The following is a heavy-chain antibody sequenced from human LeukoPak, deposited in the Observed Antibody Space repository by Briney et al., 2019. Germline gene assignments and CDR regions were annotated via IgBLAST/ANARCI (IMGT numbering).Heavy chain of an antibody. CDR3: ARQVQNYGMDV. Sequence: SETLSLTCTVSGGSISSFYWSWIRQPPGKGLEWIGYIYYSGSTNYNPSLKSRVTISVDTSKNQFSLKLSSVTAADTAVYYCARQVQNYGMDVWGQGTTVTVPS. CDR1: GGSISSFY. J-gene: IGHJ6*02. D-gene: IGHD1-1*01. V-gene: IGHV4-59*08. CDR2: IYYSGST.